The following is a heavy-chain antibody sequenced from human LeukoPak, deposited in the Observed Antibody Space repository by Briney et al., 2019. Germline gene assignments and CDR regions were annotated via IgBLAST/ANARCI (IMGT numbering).Heavy chain of an antibody. CDR2: ISSSSSYI. V-gene: IGHV3-21*01. J-gene: IGHJ5*02. D-gene: IGHD6-19*01. Sequence: GGSLRLSCAASGFTFSSYSMNWVRQAPGKGLEWVSSISSSSSYIYYADSVKGRFTISRDNAKSSLYLQMNSLRAEDTAVYYCARDLVGIAVAGTWFDPWGQGTLVTVSS. CDR3: ARDLVGIAVAGTWFDP. CDR1: GFTFSSYS.